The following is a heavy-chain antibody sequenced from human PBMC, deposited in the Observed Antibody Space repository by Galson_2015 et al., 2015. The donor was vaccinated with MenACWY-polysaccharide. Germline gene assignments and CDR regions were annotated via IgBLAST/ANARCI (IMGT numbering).Heavy chain of an antibody. CDR3: ARTLYSYGPFDY. CDR1: GFSLSTRGMC. J-gene: IGHJ4*02. CDR2: IDWDDDK. D-gene: IGHD5-18*01. Sequence: PALVKPPQPLTLPCTFSGFSLSTRGMCVSWIRQPPGKALEWLALIDWDDDKYYSTSLKTRLTISKDTSKNQVVLTMTNMDPVDTATYYCARTLYSYGPFDYWGQGTLVTVSS. V-gene: IGHV2-70*01.